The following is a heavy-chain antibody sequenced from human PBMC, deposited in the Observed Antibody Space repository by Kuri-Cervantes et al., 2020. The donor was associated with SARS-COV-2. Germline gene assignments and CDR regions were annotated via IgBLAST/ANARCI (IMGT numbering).Heavy chain of an antibody. D-gene: IGHD6-19*01. V-gene: IGHV1-18*01. CDR3: ARDRGSSGWSWVYYYYGMDV. CDR2: ISAYNGNT. J-gene: IGHJ6*02. Sequence: ASVKVSCKASGYTFTSYGISWVRQAPGQGLEWMGWISAYNGNTNYAQKLQGRVTMTTDTSTSTAYMELRSLRSYDTAVYYCARDRGSSGWSWVYYYYGMDVWGQGTTVTVSS. CDR1: GYTFTSYG.